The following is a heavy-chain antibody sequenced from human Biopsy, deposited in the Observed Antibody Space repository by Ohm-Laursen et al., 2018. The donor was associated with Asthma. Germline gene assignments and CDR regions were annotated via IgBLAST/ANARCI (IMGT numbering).Heavy chain of an antibody. CDR2: IWNDGNKN. J-gene: IGHJ6*02. CDR1: GFTFSKNG. Sequence: SLRLSCAASGFTFSKNGMHWVRQAPGKGLEWVALIWNDGNKNYYADSVRGRFTISRDNSKNMLYLQMNSLRAEDTAGYFCARGIYDMDVRGQGTTVTVSS. CDR3: ARGIYDMDV. V-gene: IGHV3-33*01.